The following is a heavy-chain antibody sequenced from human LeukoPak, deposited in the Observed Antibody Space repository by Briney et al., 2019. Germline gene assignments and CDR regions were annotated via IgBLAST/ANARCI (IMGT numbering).Heavy chain of an antibody. J-gene: IGHJ6*02. Sequence: PGGSLRLSCEASGFTLNSHWMSWVRQAPGKGLEWVAHINQDESEKSYVDSAKGRFTISRDNGKNSLYLQMSSLRVEDTGVYHCARGHYGLDVWGQGTTVTVSS. CDR2: INQDESEK. V-gene: IGHV3-7*03. CDR3: ARGHYGLDV. CDR1: GFTLNSHW.